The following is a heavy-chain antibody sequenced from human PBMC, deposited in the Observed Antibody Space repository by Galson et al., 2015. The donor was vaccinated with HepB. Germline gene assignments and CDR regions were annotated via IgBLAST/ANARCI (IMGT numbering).Heavy chain of an antibody. J-gene: IGHJ6*03. CDR3: AKRDYDILTGYFSAYYYYYMDV. Sequence: SLRLSCAASGFTFSSYAMSWVRQAPGKGLEWVSAISGSGGSTYYADSVKGRFTISRDNSKNTLYLQMNSLRAEDTAVYYCAKRDYDILTGYFSAYYYYYMDVWGKGTTVTVSS. D-gene: IGHD3-9*01. V-gene: IGHV3-23*01. CDR2: ISGSGGST. CDR1: GFTFSSYA.